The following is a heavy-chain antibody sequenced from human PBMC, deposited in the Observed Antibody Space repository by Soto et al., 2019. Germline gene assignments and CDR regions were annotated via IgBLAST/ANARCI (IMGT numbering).Heavy chain of an antibody. D-gene: IGHD2-8*02. J-gene: IGHJ5*02. CDR3: ATVDRSVALVGWFDP. CDR1: GGTFSSYV. V-gene: IGHV1-69*15. CDR2: IIPVSGTA. Sequence: QVHLEQSGAEVKKPGSSVKVSCKFSGGTFSSYVIIWVRQAPGQGLEWMGRIIPVSGTANYAQKFHGRVTISGEAATNTAYMELSSVRFDDTAVYYCATVDRSVALVGWFDPWGQGTLVTVS.